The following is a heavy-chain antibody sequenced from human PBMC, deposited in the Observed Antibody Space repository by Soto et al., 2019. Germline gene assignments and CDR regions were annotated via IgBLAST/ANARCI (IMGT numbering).Heavy chain of an antibody. CDR3: ARGLRPYGMDV. V-gene: IGHV3-33*01. D-gene: IGHD6-19*01. Sequence: QVQLVESGGGVVQPGRSLRLSCAASGFTFSSYGMHWVRQAPGKGLEWVAVIWYDGSNKYYADSVKGRFTISRDNSKNTRYLQMNSLRAEDTAVYYCARGLRPYGMDVWGQGTTVTVSS. CDR2: IWYDGSNK. CDR1: GFTFSSYG. J-gene: IGHJ6*02.